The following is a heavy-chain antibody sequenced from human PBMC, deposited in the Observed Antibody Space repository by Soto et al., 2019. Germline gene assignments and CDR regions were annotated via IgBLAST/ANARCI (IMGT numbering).Heavy chain of an antibody. CDR1: GGTFSSYA. Sequence: ASVKVSCKASGGTFSSYAISWVRQAPGQGLEWMGGIIPIFGTANYAQKFQGRVTITADESTSTAYMELSSLRAEDTAVYYCSTSPGGYYDSSGPIDWGQGTLVTVSS. CDR2: IIPIFGTA. J-gene: IGHJ4*02. CDR3: STSPGGYYDSSGPID. V-gene: IGHV1-69*13. D-gene: IGHD3-22*01.